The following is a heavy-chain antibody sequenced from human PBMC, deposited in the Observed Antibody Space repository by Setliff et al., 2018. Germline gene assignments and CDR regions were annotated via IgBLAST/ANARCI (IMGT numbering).Heavy chain of an antibody. J-gene: IGHJ6*02. CDR2: IYVTEST. V-gene: IGHV4-4*07. Sequence: PSETLSLTCTVSGDSISNYYWNWIRQPAGKGLEWIGRIYVTESTKYNPSLKSRVTLSIDTSKNQFSLKLRSVTAADTAVYYCARLSWNGLRYYGLDVWGQGTTVS. D-gene: IGHD3-3*01. CDR3: ARLSWNGLRYYGLDV. CDR1: GDSISNYY.